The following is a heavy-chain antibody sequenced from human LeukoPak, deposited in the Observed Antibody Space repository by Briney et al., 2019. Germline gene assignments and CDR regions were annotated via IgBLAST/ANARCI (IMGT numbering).Heavy chain of an antibody. CDR2: ISGSGGST. J-gene: IGHJ4*02. D-gene: IGHD5-12*01. V-gene: IGHV3-23*01. CDR3: ARDFVEATMWGGLDY. CDR1: GFTFSSYG. Sequence: RAGGSLRLSCAASGFTFSSYGKSWVRQAPGKGLEWVSAISGSGGSTYYADSVKGRFTISRDNAKNSLYLQMNSLRAEDTAVYYCARDFVEATMWGGLDYWGQGTLVTVSS.